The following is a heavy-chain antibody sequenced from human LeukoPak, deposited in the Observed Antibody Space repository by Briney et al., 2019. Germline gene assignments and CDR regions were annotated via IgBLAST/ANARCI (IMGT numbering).Heavy chain of an antibody. D-gene: IGHD4-17*01. CDR2: IYYRGST. Sequence: SETLSLTCTDSRGSISSYYWSWIRHPPGKGLEWIGYIYYRGSTNYNPSLKSRVTISVDTSKNQFSLKLSSVTAADTAVYYCARAPDYGDYEVAWFDPWGQGTLVTVSS. CDR3: ARAPDYGDYEVAWFDP. J-gene: IGHJ5*02. V-gene: IGHV4-59*01. CDR1: RGSISSYY.